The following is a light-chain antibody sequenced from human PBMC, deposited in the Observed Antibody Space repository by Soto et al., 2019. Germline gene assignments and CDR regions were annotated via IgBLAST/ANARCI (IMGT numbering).Light chain of an antibody. J-gene: IGKJ2*01. CDR1: QSLLHSNGYNY. CDR3: MQAIQTLYT. V-gene: IGKV2-28*01. Sequence: DLVMTQSPLSLPVTPGEPASISCRSSQSLLHSNGYNYLDWYLQKPGQSPQLLIYLGSNRASGVPDRFSGRGSGTDFTLKISRVEAEDVGGYYCMQAIQTLYTFGQGTKLEIK. CDR2: LGS.